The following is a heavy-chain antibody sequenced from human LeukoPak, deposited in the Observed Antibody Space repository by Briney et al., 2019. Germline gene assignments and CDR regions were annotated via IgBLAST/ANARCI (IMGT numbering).Heavy chain of an antibody. CDR2: MNPSSGNT. V-gene: IGHV1-8*01. D-gene: IGHD6-25*01. CDR3: ATGPRHDWFFDL. Sequence: ASVTVSCKASGYTFSSRDINRVRQATGQGLEWMALMNPSSGNTGYAQKFQGRVTVTRDTSGSTVNMELSSLRSEDTAVYLCATGPRHDWFFDLWGRGTLITVSS. CDR1: GYTFSSRD. J-gene: IGHJ2*01.